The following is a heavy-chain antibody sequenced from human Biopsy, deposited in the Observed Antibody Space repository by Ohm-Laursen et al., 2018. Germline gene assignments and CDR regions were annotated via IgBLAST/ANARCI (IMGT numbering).Heavy chain of an antibody. CDR2: IYNTETT. V-gene: IGHV4-39*01. J-gene: IGHJ5*02. Sequence: GTLSLTCTVSGGSISSSTTYYWAWLRQPPGKGLEWIGSIYNTETTFYNPSLKSRVAISVDTSTNQFSLNVSSVTAADTALYFCARHPTGFWFDPWGHGTLVTVSS. CDR1: GGSISSSTTYY. CDR3: ARHPTGFWFDP.